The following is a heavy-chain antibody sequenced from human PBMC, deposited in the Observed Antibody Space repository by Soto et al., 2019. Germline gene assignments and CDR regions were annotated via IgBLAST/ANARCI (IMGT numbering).Heavy chain of an antibody. CDR1: GYSFFSYY. Sequence: ASVKVSCKASGYSFFSYYIHWVRQAPGKGLEWMGGFDPEDGETIYAQKFQGRVTMTEDTSTDTAYMELSSLRSEDTDVYYCATDPRHNQLLHYGMDVWGQGTTVTVSS. D-gene: IGHD2-2*01. J-gene: IGHJ6*02. CDR3: ATDPRHNQLLHYGMDV. V-gene: IGHV1-24*01. CDR2: FDPEDGET.